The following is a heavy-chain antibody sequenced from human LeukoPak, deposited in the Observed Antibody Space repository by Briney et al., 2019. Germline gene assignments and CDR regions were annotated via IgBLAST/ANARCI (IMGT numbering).Heavy chain of an antibody. V-gene: IGHV4-59*12. CDR1: GGSISNYY. CDR2: INYSGST. CDR3: ARAYYDYVWGSPLDY. D-gene: IGHD3-16*01. Sequence: SETLSLTCTVSGGSISNYYWSWIRQPPGKGLEWIAYINYSGSTNYNPSLKSRVTISVDTSKNQFSLKLSSVTAADTAVYYCARAYYDYVWGSPLDYWGQGTLVTVSS. J-gene: IGHJ4*02.